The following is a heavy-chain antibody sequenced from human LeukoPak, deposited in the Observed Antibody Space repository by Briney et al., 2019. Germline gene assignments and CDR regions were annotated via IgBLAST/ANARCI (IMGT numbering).Heavy chain of an antibody. CDR3: ARVTGYTIEDYFDY. D-gene: IGHD3-9*01. CDR1: GGSISRYY. J-gene: IGHJ4*02. Sequence: SETLSLTCTVSGGSISRYYWSWIRQAPGKGLEWIGYICYSGSTNYNPSLKSRVTISVKTSNNQCSLKLRSVTAADTAVYYCARVTGYTIEDYFDYWGQGTLVTVSS. CDR2: ICYSGST. V-gene: IGHV4-59*01.